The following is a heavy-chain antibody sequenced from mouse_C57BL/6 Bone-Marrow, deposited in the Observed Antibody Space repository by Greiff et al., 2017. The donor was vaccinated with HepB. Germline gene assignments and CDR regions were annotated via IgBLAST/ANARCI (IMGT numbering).Heavy chain of an antibody. CDR3: ARAYDDDGAWFAY. J-gene: IGHJ3*01. CDR1: GFSFTSYG. CDR2: IWGDGST. D-gene: IGHD2-4*01. V-gene: IGHV2-3*01. Sequence: VNVVESGPGLVAPSQCLSITCTVSGFSFTSYGVSWVRQPPGKGLEWLGVIWGDGSTNYHSALISRLSISKDNSKSQVFLKLNSLQTDDTATYYCARAYDDDGAWFAYWGQGTLVTVSA.